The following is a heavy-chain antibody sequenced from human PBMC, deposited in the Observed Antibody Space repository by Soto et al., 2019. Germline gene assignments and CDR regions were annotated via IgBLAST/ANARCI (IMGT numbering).Heavy chain of an antibody. J-gene: IGHJ4*02. CDR2: IIPIFGTA. CDR3: ARGTGYSYGAALDY. V-gene: IGHV1-69*01. Sequence: QVQMVQSGAEVNKPGSSVKVSCTASGGTFSSYAISWVRQSPGQGLEWMGGIIPIFGTANYAQKFQGRVTTNADESTSTAYMELSSLRSEDTAVYYCARGTGYSYGAALDYWGQGTLVTDSS. D-gene: IGHD5-18*01. CDR1: GGTFSSYA.